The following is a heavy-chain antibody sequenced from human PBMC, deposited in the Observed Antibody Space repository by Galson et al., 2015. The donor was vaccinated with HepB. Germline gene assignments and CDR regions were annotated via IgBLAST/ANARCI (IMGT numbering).Heavy chain of an antibody. V-gene: IGHV6-1*01. D-gene: IGHD6-13*01. Sequence: CAISGDSVSNNSAAWNWIRQSPSRGLEWLGRTYYRSKWYNDYAVSVKSRITINPDTSKNQFSLQLNSVTPEDTAVYYCARAPRGSWYRGFDPWGQGTLVTVSS. J-gene: IGHJ5*02. CDR2: TYYRSKWYN. CDR1: GDSVSNNSAA. CDR3: ARAPRGSWYRGFDP.